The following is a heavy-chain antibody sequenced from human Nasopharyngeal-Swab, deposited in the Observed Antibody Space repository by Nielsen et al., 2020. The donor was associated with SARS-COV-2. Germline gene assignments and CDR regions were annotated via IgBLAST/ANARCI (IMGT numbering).Heavy chain of an antibody. CDR2: INNSGST. CDR3: ARGNGAFDY. D-gene: IGHD4-17*01. V-gene: IGHV4-34*01. J-gene: IGHJ4*02. Sequence: GSLRLSCAVYGGSFSGYYWGWNRQPPGKGLEWIGEINNSGSTNYNPSLKSRVTISVDTSKNQFSLKLSSVTAADTAVYYCARGNGAFDYWGQGTLVTVSS. CDR1: GGSFSGYY.